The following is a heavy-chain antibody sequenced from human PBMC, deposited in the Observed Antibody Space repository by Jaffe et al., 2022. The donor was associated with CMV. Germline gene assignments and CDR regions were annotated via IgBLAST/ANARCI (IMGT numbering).Heavy chain of an antibody. V-gene: IGHV3-48*03. D-gene: IGHD6-13*01. CDR1: GFTFSSYE. Sequence: EVQLVESGGGLVQPGGSLRLSCAASGFTFSSYEMNWVRQAPGKGLEWVSYISSSGSTIYYADSVKGRFTISRDNAKNSLYLQMNSLRAEDTAVYYCARAMRQQLVFYYYMDVWGKGTTVTVSS. CDR3: ARAMRQQLVFYYYMDV. J-gene: IGHJ6*03. CDR2: ISSSGSTI.